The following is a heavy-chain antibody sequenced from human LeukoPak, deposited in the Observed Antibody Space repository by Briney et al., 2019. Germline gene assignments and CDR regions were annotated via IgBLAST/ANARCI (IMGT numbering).Heavy chain of an antibody. V-gene: IGHV3-21*01. CDR3: ARESTASFLFDY. J-gene: IGHJ4*02. Sequence: GGSLRLSCAASGFTFSSYSMNWVRQAPGKGLEWVSSISSSSSYIYYADSVKGRFTISRDNAKNSLYLQMNSLRAEDTAVYYCARESTASFLFDYWGQGTLVTVSS. D-gene: IGHD2-21*02. CDR2: ISSSSSYI. CDR1: GFTFSSYS.